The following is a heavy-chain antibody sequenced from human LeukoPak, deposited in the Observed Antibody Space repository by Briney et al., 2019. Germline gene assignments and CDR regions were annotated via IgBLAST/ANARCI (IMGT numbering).Heavy chain of an antibody. J-gene: IGHJ4*02. V-gene: IGHV3-7*05. Sequence: GGSLRLSCAASGFTFSRSWMSWLRQAPGKGLEWVANTKYDESEKYYVDSVKGRFTISRDNSKNTLYLQMNSLRAEDTAVYYCARDTRLYSGSGSYFLDYWGQGTLVTVSS. D-gene: IGHD3-10*01. CDR2: TKYDESEK. CDR1: GFTFSRSW. CDR3: ARDTRLYSGSGSYFLDY.